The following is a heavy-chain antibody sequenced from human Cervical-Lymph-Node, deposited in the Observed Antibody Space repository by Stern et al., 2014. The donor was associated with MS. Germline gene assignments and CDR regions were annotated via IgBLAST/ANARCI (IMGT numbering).Heavy chain of an antibody. Sequence: EVQLVESGAEVKKPGESLKISCKGSGYTFTNNWIAWVRQMPGKGLEWMGIIYPDDSDIRSRPSWQAQVPISAEKSISPAYLQWSSLKAADSAVYYCARPPPRRKWDDPNYGMDVWGQGTTVTVSS. J-gene: IGHJ6*02. CDR1: GYTFTNNW. D-gene: IGHD1-1*01. V-gene: IGHV5-51*03. CDR3: ARPPPRRKWDDPNYGMDV. CDR2: IYPDDSDI.